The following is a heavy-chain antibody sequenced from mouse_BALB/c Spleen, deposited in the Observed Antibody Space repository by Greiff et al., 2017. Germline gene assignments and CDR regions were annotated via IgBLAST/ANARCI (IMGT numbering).Heavy chain of an antibody. CDR3: ARQDYYGSSYWYFDV. J-gene: IGHJ1*01. D-gene: IGHD1-1*01. Sequence: QVQLQQSGPGLVAPSQSLSITCTVSGFSLTSYGVHWVRQPPGKGLEWLGVIWAGGSTNYNSALMSRLSISKDKSKSQVFLKMNSLQTDDTAMYYCARQDYYGSSYWYFDVWGAGTTVTVSS. CDR2: IWAGGST. V-gene: IGHV2-9*02. CDR1: GFSLTSYG.